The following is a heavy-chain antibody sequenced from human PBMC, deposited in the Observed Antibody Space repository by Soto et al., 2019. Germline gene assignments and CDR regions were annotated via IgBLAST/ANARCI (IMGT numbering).Heavy chain of an antibody. J-gene: IGHJ6*02. Sequence: SETLSLTCTVSGGSISSSSYYWGWIRQPPGKGLEWIGSIYYSGSTYYNPSLKSRVTISVDTSKNQFSLKLSSVTAADTAVYYCARHGSGYYYYYYGMDVWGQGTTVTVSS. CDR3: ARHGSGYYYYYYGMDV. CDR2: IYYSGST. V-gene: IGHV4-39*01. CDR1: GGSISSSSYY. D-gene: IGHD3-10*01.